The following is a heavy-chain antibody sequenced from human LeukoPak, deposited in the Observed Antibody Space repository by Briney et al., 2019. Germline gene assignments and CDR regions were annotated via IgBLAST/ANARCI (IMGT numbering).Heavy chain of an antibody. J-gene: IGHJ4*02. CDR1: GFTVSRYY. V-gene: IGHV3-53*01. CDR3: VRYRWVAPMYYFDY. Sequence: GGSLRLSCAASGFTVSRYYISWVRQAPGKGLEWVSVIYSGGSTYYADSVTGRFTISRDNSKNTLYLQMNSLRAEDTAVYYCVRYRWVAPMYYFDYWGQGTLVTVSS. D-gene: IGHD2-8*02. CDR2: IYSGGST.